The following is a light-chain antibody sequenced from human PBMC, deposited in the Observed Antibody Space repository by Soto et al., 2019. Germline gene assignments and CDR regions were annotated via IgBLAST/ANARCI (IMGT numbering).Light chain of an antibody. Sequence: DIVMTQSPDSLAVSLGERATINCKSSQSVLYRSNNKNYLAWYQQKPGQPPKLLIYWASTRESGVPDRFSGSGSGTDFTLTISSLQAEDVAVYYCQRYNNWPLTFGGGTKVESK. CDR1: QSVLYRSNNKNY. V-gene: IGKV4-1*01. CDR2: WAS. J-gene: IGKJ4*01. CDR3: QRYNNWPLT.